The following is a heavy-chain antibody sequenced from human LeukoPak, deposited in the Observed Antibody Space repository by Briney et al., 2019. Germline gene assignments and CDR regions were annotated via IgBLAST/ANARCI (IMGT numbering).Heavy chain of an antibody. CDR3: ARDGSSFGVVSGLDY. D-gene: IGHD3-3*01. J-gene: IGHJ4*02. CDR2: INPSGGST. CDR1: GYTFTSYY. V-gene: IGHV1-46*01. Sequence: ASVKVSCKASGYTFTSYYMHWVRQAPGQGLEWMGIINPSGGSTSCAQKFQGRVTMTRDTSTSTVYMELSSLRSEDTAVYYCARDGSSFGVVSGLDYWGQGTLVTVSS.